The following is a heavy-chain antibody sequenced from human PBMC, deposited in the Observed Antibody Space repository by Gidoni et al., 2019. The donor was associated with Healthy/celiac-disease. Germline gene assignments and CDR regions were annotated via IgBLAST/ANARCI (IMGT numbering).Heavy chain of an antibody. CDR3: ARVGAYYDSSGYPRWFDP. V-gene: IGHV3-7*03. D-gene: IGHD3-22*01. CDR2: IKQDGSGK. CDR1: GFTFSSYW. Sequence: EVQLVESGGGLVQPGGSLRLSCAASGFTFSSYWMSWVRQAPGKGLGGVAKIKQDGSGKYYVDSVKGRFTISRDNAKNSLYLQMNSLRAEDTAVYYCARVGAYYDSSGYPRWFDPWGQGTLVTVSS. J-gene: IGHJ5*02.